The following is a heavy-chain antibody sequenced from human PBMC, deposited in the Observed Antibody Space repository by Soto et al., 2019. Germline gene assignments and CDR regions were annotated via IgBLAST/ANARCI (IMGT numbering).Heavy chain of an antibody. J-gene: IGHJ4*02. CDR3: ARASAYSTPWSFDN. CDR1: GYTFSRYR. CDR2: ISGFNGNT. Sequence: QVQLVQSGAEVKKPGASVRVSCKASGYTFSRYRISWVRQAPGQGLEWMGWISGFNGNTKESEKLQGRVTLTTDTAANTAYMELRGLRSDDTAVYYCARASAYSTPWSFDNWGQGTLVTVSS. V-gene: IGHV1-18*01. D-gene: IGHD6-13*01.